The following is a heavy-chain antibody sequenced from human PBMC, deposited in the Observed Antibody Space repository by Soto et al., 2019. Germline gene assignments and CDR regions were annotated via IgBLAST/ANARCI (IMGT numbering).Heavy chain of an antibody. V-gene: IGHV3-30-3*01. D-gene: IGHD6-13*01. J-gene: IGHJ4*02. CDR2: ISYDASNK. CDR1: GFTFSSYA. Sequence: QVQLVESGGGVVQPGRSLRLSCEASGFTFSSYAIHWVGQAPGKGLEWVAIISYDASNKYYADSVKGRFTISRDNSQNTLYLQMNSLRPEDTAVYYCARGYSSSSAAFDYWGQGTLVTVSS. CDR3: ARGYSSSSAAFDY.